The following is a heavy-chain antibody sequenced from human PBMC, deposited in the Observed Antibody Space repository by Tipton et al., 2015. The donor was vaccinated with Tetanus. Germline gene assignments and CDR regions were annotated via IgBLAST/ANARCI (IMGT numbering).Heavy chain of an antibody. V-gene: IGHV4-59*01. CDR1: GFSLSNYW. D-gene: IGHD3-10*01. CDR2: IYYSGST. CDR3: ARIKRGVATRTYYYYGMDV. Sequence: LRLSCAASGFSLSNYWMSWIRQPPGKGLEWIGYIYYSGSTNYNPSLKSRVTISVDTSKNQFPLKLSSVTAADTAVYYCARIKRGVATRTYYYYGMDVWGQGTTVTVSS. J-gene: IGHJ6*02.